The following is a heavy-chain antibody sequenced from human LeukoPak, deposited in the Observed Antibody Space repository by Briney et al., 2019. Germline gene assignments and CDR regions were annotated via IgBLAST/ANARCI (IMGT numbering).Heavy chain of an antibody. CDR3: ATPHPRGSLAFDI. CDR2: FDHEDGET. J-gene: IGHJ3*02. CDR1: GYTLTELS. V-gene: IGHV1-24*01. D-gene: IGHD2-15*01. Sequence: ASVTVSCQVCGYTLTELSMHGVRQAPGKGLEGMGGFDHEDGETIYAQKLQGRVTMTEGTTTDTAYMGLSSLRSEHTAVYYCATPHPRGSLAFDIWGQGTMVTLSS.